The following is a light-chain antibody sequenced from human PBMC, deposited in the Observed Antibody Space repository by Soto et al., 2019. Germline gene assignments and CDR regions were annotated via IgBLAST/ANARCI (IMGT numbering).Light chain of an antibody. V-gene: IGKV3-11*01. J-gene: IGKJ5*01. CDR3: QQRSNWPLRHV. CDR1: QSVSSY. CDR2: DAS. Sequence: EIVLTQSPATLSLSPGERATLSCRASQSVSSYLAWYQQKPGQAPRLLIYDASNRATGIPARFSGSGSGTDFTLTISSLEPEDFAVYYCQQRSNWPLRHVFGQGTRLEIK.